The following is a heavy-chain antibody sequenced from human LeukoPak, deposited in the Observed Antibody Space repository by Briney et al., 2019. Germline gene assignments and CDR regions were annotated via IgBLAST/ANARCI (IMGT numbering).Heavy chain of an antibody. J-gene: IGHJ4*02. Sequence: SETLSLTCTVSGGSISSYYWSWIRQPAGKGLEWIGRIYTSGSTNYNPSLKTRVTMSVDTSKNQFSLKLSSVTAADTAVYYCARDYSNYVGSPTFDYWGQGTLVTVSS. CDR2: IYTSGST. CDR1: GGSISSYY. D-gene: IGHD4-11*01. V-gene: IGHV4-4*07. CDR3: ARDYSNYVGSPTFDY.